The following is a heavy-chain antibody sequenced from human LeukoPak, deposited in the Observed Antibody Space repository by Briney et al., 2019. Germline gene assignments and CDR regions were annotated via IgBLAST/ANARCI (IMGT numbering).Heavy chain of an antibody. CDR1: GFTFQIYA. Sequence: GGSLRLSCAASGFTFQIYAMSWVRLAPGKGLQWVASMCGTAGCTFYTDSVKGRFTISRDNSKDTLYLQMNDLRADDTAIYYCARDRPNYHEPNGHYYNRDGHHWGQGALVTVSS. V-gene: IGHV3-23*01. CDR2: MCGTAGCT. D-gene: IGHD1-14*01. CDR3: ARDRPNYHEPNGHYYNRDGHH. J-gene: IGHJ5*02.